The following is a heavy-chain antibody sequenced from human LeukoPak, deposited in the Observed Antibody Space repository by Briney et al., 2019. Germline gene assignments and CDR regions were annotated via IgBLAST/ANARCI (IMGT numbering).Heavy chain of an antibody. J-gene: IGHJ4*02. Sequence: PGGSLRLSCAASGFTFSSYAMSWVRQAPGKGLEWVSAISGSGGSTYYAVSVKGRFTISRDNSKNTLYLQMNSLRAEDTAIYYCAKDEQWLVFYYFDYWGQGTLVTVSS. V-gene: IGHV3-23*01. D-gene: IGHD6-19*01. CDR2: ISGSGGST. CDR1: GFTFSSYA. CDR3: AKDEQWLVFYYFDY.